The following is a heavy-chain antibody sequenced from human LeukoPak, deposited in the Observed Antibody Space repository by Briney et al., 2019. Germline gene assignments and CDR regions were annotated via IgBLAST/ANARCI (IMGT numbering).Heavy chain of an antibody. Sequence: GRSLRLSCAASGFTFDDYAMHWVRQAPGKGLEWVSGISWNSGSIGYADSVKGRFTISRDNAKNSLYLQMNSLRAEDTALYYCAKDIRGSRMNAFDIWGQGTMFTVSS. CDR2: ISWNSGSI. CDR3: AKDIRGSRMNAFDI. J-gene: IGHJ3*02. V-gene: IGHV3-9*01. D-gene: IGHD6-25*01. CDR1: GFTFDDYA.